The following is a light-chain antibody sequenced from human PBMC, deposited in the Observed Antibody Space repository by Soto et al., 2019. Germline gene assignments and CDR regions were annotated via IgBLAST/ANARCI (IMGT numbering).Light chain of an antibody. CDR2: EVS. V-gene: IGLV2-14*01. Sequence: QSALTQPASVSGSPGQSITISCTGTSGDVGGYNYVSWYQHHPGKAPKLMIYEVSSRPSGVSNRFSGSKSGNTASLTISGLQAEDEADYYCSSYTGFSTVIFGGGTKVTVL. CDR3: SSYTGFSTVI. CDR1: SGDVGGYNY. J-gene: IGLJ2*01.